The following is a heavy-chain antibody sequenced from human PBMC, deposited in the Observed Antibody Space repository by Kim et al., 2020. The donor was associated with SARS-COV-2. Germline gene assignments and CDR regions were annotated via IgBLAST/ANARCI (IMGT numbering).Heavy chain of an antibody. V-gene: IGHV4-39*01. D-gene: IGHD6-13*01. CDR3: ARPAIAAAGKTYAFDI. J-gene: IGHJ3*02. Sequence: SRRSRVTMSVDTSKTQFSLKLSSVTAADTAVYYCARPAIAAAGKTYAFDIWGQGTMVTVSS.